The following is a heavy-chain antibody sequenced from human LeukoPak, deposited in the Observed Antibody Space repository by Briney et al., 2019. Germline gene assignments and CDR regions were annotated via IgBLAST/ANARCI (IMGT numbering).Heavy chain of an antibody. V-gene: IGHV3-30*14. CDR3: ARDNTADLAAAGTPSSFDY. Sequence: GRSLRLSCAASGFTFSSYAMHWVRQAPGKGLEWVAVISYDGSNKYYADSVKGRFTISRDNSKNTLYLQMNSLRAEDTAVYYCARDNTADLAAAGTPSSFDYWGQGTLVTVSS. CDR1: GFTFSSYA. D-gene: IGHD6-13*01. J-gene: IGHJ4*02. CDR2: ISYDGSNK.